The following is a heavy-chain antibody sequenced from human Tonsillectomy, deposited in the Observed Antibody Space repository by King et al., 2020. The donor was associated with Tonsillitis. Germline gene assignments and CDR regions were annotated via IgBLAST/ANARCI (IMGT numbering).Heavy chain of an antibody. D-gene: IGHD3-22*01. CDR2: ISGSGGST. J-gene: IGHJ6*03. CDR1: GFIFSSYA. Sequence: VQLVESGGGLVQPGGSLRLSCVASGFIFSSYAMSWVRQAPGKGLEWVSTISGSGGSTYYADSVKGRFTISRDNSKKTLYLQMNSLRAEDTAVYYCAKSYESSGWDYHIYMDVWGKGTTVTVSS. V-gene: IGHV3-23*04. CDR3: AKSYESSGWDYHIYMDV.